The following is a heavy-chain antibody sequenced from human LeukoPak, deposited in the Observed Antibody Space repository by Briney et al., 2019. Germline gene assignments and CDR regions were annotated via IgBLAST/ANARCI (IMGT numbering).Heavy chain of an antibody. Sequence: PSETLSLTCTVSGGSISSYYWSWIRQPPGKGLEWIGYIYYSGSTNYNPSLKSRVTISVDTSKNQFSLKLSSVTAADTAVYYCARGEYYDILTGHYFDYWGQGTLATVSS. CDR1: GGSISSYY. D-gene: IGHD3-9*01. V-gene: IGHV4-59*01. CDR3: ARGEYYDILTGHYFDY. J-gene: IGHJ4*02. CDR2: IYYSGST.